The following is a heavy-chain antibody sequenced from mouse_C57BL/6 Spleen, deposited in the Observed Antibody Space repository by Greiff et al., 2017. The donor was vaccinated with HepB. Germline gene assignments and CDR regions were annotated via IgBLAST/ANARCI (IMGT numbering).Heavy chain of an antibody. CDR2: IRNKANGYTT. Sequence: EVQVVESGGGLVQPGGSLSLSCAASGFTFTDYYMSWVRQPPGKALEWLGFIRNKANGYTTEYSASVKGRFTISRDNSQSILYLQMNALRAEDSATYYCARSYYQYYFDYWGQGTTLTVSS. V-gene: IGHV7-3*01. J-gene: IGHJ2*01. CDR1: GFTFTDYY. CDR3: ARSYYQYYFDY. D-gene: IGHD1-1*02.